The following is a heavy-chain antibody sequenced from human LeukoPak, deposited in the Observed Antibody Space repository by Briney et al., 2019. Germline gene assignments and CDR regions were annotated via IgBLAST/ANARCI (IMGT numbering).Heavy chain of an antibody. Sequence: GGSLRLSCAASGFTFSSYEMNWVRQAPGKGLEWVSYISSSGSTIYYADSVKGQFTISRDNAKNSLYLQMNSLRAEDTAVCYCARDTADIVVVGGGFDPWGQGTLVTVSS. CDR1: GFTFSSYE. D-gene: IGHD2-15*01. V-gene: IGHV3-48*03. CDR3: ARDTADIVVVGGGFDP. CDR2: ISSSGSTI. J-gene: IGHJ5*02.